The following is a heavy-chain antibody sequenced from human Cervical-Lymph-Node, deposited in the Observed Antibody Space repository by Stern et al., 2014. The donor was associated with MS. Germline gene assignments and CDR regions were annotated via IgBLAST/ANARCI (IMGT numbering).Heavy chain of an antibody. CDR3: AREMPYNYYDSSGYSPFDY. D-gene: IGHD3-22*01. CDR2: IIPIFGSA. V-gene: IGHV1-69*01. CDR1: LGTFSSYA. Sequence: QVQLVQSGAEVKKPGSSVKVSCKASLGTFSSYAISWVRQAPGQGLEWMGGIIPIFGSANYATKFQGSVPITADDITCTAHMQLSSLRSEDTAVYYCAREMPYNYYDSSGYSPFDYWGQGTLVTVSS. J-gene: IGHJ4*02.